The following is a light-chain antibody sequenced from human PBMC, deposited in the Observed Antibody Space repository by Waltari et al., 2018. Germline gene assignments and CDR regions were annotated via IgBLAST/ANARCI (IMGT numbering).Light chain of an antibody. J-gene: IGLJ2*01. CDR1: GVADMY. CDR3: QAWDTSGVL. CDR2: HDN. Sequence: STDVTRPHPVSVSPGQTAIIPCSGIGVADMYLSWYQQKAGRPPVLVVYHDNRRPPGIPSRFSTSVSNNTATLFISGAQPMDEGDYYCQAWDTSGVLFGGGTKLIVL. V-gene: IGLV3-1*01.